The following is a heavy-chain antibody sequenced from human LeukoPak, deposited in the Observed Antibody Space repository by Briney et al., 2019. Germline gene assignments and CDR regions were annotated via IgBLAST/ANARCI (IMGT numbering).Heavy chain of an antibody. V-gene: IGHV3-74*01. D-gene: IGHD2-8*01. Sequence: GGSLRLSCAASGFTFSSYWMHWVRQAPGKGLVWVSRTNSDDSVTNHADSVKGRFTISRDNAKNTLYLQMSSLRVEDTAVYFCVRLSFYAGVSPASPHAYGMDVWGQGTTVTVSS. CDR1: GFTFSSYW. CDR3: VRLSFYAGVSPASPHAYGMDV. CDR2: TNSDDSVT. J-gene: IGHJ6*02.